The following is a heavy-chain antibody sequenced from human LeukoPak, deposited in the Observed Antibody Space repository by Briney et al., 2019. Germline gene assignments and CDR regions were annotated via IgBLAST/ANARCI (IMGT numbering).Heavy chain of an antibody. V-gene: IGHV4-59*01. J-gene: IGHJ4*02. Sequence: PSQTLSLTCTVSGGSISSYYWSWIRQPPGKGLEWIGYIYYSGSTNYNPSLKSRVTISVDTSKNQFSLKLSSVTAADTAVYYCARVGYSGYDLDWIRIDYWGQGTLVTVSS. CDR3: ARVGYSGYDLDWIRIDY. CDR1: GGSISSYY. D-gene: IGHD5-12*01. CDR2: IYYSGST.